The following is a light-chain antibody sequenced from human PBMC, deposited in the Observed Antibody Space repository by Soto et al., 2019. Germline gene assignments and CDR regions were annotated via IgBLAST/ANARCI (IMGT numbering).Light chain of an antibody. CDR3: QQYNSYPWT. CDR1: QSISSW. J-gene: IGKJ1*01. V-gene: IGKV1-5*03. CDR2: KAS. Sequence: TQMTQSPSTLSASRGDRVTIICRASQSISSWLAWYQQKPGKAPKLLIYKASSLESGVPSRFSGSGSGTEFTLTISSLQPDDFATYYCQQYNSYPWTFGQGTKVDIK.